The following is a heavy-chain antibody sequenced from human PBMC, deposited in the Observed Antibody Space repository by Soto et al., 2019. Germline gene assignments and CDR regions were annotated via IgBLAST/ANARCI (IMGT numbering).Heavy chain of an antibody. CDR3: ARDSPIGSTFSGYDAIDY. CDR2: IIPLLDIA. D-gene: IGHD5-12*01. CDR1: GGTFSNDI. J-gene: IGHJ4*02. V-gene: IGHV1-69*08. Sequence: QVQLVQSGAEVKKPGSSVKVSCKTSGGTFSNDIITWVRQAPGQGLEWMGRIIPLLDIANYAQKFQGRVTINAEKSTSTAYMELNSLRTEDTAVYYCARDSPIGSTFSGYDAIDYWGQGTLVTVSS.